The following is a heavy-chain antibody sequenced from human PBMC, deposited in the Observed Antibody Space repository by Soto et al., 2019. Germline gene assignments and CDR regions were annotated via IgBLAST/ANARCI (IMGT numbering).Heavy chain of an antibody. CDR1: GYTFTSYG. CDR3: AREDSGYSYGFPTYYYYGMDV. V-gene: IGHV1-18*01. CDR2: ISAYNGNT. D-gene: IGHD5-18*01. Sequence: ASVKVSCKASGYTFTSYGISWVRQAPGQGLEWMGWISAYNGNTNYAQKLQGRVTMTTDTSTSTAYMELRSLRSDDTAVYYCAREDSGYSYGFPTYYYYGMDVWGQGTTVTVS. J-gene: IGHJ6*02.